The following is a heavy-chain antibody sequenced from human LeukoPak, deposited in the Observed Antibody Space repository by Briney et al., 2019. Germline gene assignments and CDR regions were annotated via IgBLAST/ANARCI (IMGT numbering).Heavy chain of an antibody. J-gene: IGHJ5*02. V-gene: IGHV3-23*01. CDR2: ISGSGGST. Sequence: GGSLRLSCAASGFTFSSYAMSWVRQAPGKGLEWVSAISGSGGSTYYADSVKGRFTISRDNSKNTLYLQMNSLRAEDTAVYHCARAPLVLQYRWWFDPWGQGTLVTVSS. D-gene: IGHD5-24*01. CDR3: ARAPLVLQYRWWFDP. CDR1: GFTFSSYA.